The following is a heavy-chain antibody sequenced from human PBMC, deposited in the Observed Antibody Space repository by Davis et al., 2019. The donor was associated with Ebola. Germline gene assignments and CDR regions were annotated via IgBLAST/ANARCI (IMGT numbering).Heavy chain of an antibody. D-gene: IGHD3-10*01. CDR1: GGSISSYY. CDR2: IYYSGST. CDR3: ARDGEANYYYGMDI. Sequence: MPSETLSLTCTVSGGSISSYYWSWIRQPPGKGLEWIGYIYYSGSTNYNPSLKSRVTISVDTSKNQFSLKLSSVTAADTAVYYCARDGEANYYYGMDIRGHGTKVTVSS. V-gene: IGHV4-59*01. J-gene: IGHJ6*02.